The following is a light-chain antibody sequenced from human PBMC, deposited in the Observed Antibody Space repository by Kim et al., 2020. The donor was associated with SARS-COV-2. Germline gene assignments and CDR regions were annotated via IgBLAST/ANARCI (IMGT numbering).Light chain of an antibody. CDR2: SNN. CDR3: AVWDDSLKQGV. J-gene: IGLJ3*02. CDR1: SSNIGSNN. Sequence: ELTQPPPASGTTGQRVTISCSGSSSNIGSNNVVWYQQLPGAAPNLLIYSNNQRPSGISDRFSGSRSGTSASLAISGLQSGDEADYYCAVWDDSLKQGVFGGGTQLTVL. V-gene: IGLV1-44*01.